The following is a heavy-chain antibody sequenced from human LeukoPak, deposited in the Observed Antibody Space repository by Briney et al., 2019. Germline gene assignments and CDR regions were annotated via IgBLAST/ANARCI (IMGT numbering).Heavy chain of an antibody. V-gene: IGHV1-24*01. D-gene: IGHD5-18*01. J-gene: IGHJ4*02. Sequence: ASVKVSCKVSGYTLTDLSMHWVRQAPGKGLEWMGGFDPEDGETIYAQKFQGRVAMTEDTSTDTAFLELSSLRSEDTAVYYCATGVMVTPFDYWGQGTLVTVSS. CDR2: FDPEDGET. CDR1: GYTLTDLS. CDR3: ATGVMVTPFDY.